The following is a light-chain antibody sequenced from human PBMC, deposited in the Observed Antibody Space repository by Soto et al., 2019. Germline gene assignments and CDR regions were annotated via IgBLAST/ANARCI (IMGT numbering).Light chain of an antibody. CDR2: EAS. V-gene: IGKV1-5*03. Sequence: DIPVTQSPSTLSASVGDRVTITCRASQSISRWLAWHQQKLGQAPKLLIYEASSLASGVPSRFSGSGSGTEFTLTISSLQPDDFATYYCQQYSTYSPDTFGQGTKLEIK. CDR3: QQYSTYSPDT. CDR1: QSISRW. J-gene: IGKJ2*01.